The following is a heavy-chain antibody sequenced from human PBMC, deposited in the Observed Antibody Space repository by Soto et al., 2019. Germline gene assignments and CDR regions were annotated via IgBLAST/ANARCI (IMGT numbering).Heavy chain of an antibody. CDR2: ISAYNGNT. CDR1: GYTFTSYG. CDR3: ASTEPVVPAANDYYYGMDV. D-gene: IGHD2-2*01. J-gene: IGHJ6*02. V-gene: IGHV1-18*01. Sequence: ASVKVSCKASGYTFTSYGISWVRQAPGQGLEWMGWISAYNGNTNYAQKLQGRVTMTTDTSTSTAYMELRSLRSDDTAVYYCASTEPVVPAANDYYYGMDVWGQGTTVTVSS.